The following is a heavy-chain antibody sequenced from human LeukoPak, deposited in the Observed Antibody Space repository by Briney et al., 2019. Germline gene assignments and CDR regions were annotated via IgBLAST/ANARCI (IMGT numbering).Heavy chain of an antibody. V-gene: IGHV3-64*01. CDR3: ARDKGGYYYYMDV. J-gene: IGHJ6*03. D-gene: IGHD2-15*01. CDR1: GFTFSSYA. Sequence: VQPGGSLRLSCAASGFTFSSYAMHWVRQAPGKGLEYVSAISSNGGSTYYANSVKGRFTISRDNSKNTLYLQMGSLRAEDIAVYYCARDKGGYYYYMDVWGKGTTVTISS. CDR2: ISSNGGST.